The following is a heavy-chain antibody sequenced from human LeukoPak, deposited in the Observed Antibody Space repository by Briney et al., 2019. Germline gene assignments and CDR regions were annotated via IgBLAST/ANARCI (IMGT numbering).Heavy chain of an antibody. V-gene: IGHV1-46*01. J-gene: IGHJ4*02. Sequence: ASVTVSCETSGYTFISYYMHWVRQAPGQGLEWMGRTNPSGSSTRYAQKFQGRVTMTKDTSTSTLYMELSSLGSEDTAVYYCARAHTSAPGTLFDYWGQGTLVTVSS. CDR3: ARAHTSAPGTLFDY. D-gene: IGHD3-3*01. CDR2: TNPSGSST. CDR1: GYTFISYY.